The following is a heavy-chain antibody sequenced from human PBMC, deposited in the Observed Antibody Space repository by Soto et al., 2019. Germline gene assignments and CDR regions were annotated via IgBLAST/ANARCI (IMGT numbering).Heavy chain of an antibody. CDR1: GFTFSNYE. CDR3: ARRGYGSRWPNGYMDV. V-gene: IGHV3-64*01. CDR2: ISNNGAHT. Sequence: EAQLVESGGGLVQPGGSLRLSCAASGFTFSNYEMHWVRQAPGKGLEYVSGISNNGAHTDYAKSVKGRFTISRDNSENTLYLQMGSLRAEDMALYYCARRGYGSRWPNGYMDVLGKGTTVTVSS. D-gene: IGHD6-13*01. J-gene: IGHJ6*03.